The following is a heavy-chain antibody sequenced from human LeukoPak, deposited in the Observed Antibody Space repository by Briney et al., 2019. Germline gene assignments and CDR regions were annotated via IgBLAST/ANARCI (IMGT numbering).Heavy chain of an antibody. V-gene: IGHV1-69*01. CDR1: GGTFSSHA. CDR2: IIPIFGTV. CDR3: AREPEGSAAGKVGYFQH. J-gene: IGHJ1*01. D-gene: IGHD6-13*01. Sequence: SVRVSCKASGGTFSSHAVTWVRQAPGQGLEWMGGIIPIFGTVNYAQKFQGRVTISADGSMSTIYMELRRLRSEDTAVYSCAREPEGSAAGKVGYFQHWGQGTLVTVSS.